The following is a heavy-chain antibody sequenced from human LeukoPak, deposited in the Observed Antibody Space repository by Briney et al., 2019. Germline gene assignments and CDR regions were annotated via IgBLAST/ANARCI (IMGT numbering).Heavy chain of an antibody. Sequence: ASVKVSCKASGYTFTSYAMHWVRQAPGQRLEWMGWINAGSGNTKYSQKFQGRVTITRDTSASTAYMELSSLRSEDTAVYYCARDRPYYYDSSGCFDYWGQGTLVTVSS. V-gene: IGHV1-3*01. CDR3: ARDRPYYYDSSGCFDY. J-gene: IGHJ4*02. CDR2: INAGSGNT. CDR1: GYTFTSYA. D-gene: IGHD3-22*01.